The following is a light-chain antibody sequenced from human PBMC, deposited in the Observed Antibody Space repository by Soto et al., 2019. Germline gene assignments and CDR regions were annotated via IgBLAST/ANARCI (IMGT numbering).Light chain of an antibody. Sequence: EIVLTQSPGFLSLSPGERATLSCRASQSVDSSFFAWYQQKPGQAPRLLIYGASKRATAIPDRFSGSGSGTDFTLTISRLEPEDFSVYYCQQYVSSVTFGQWTKVEIK. CDR3: QQYVSSVT. CDR1: QSVDSSF. V-gene: IGKV3-20*01. CDR2: GAS. J-gene: IGKJ1*01.